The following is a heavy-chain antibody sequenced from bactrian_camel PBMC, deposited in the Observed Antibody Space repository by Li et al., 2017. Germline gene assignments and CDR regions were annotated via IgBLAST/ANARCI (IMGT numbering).Heavy chain of an antibody. V-gene: IGHV3S53*01. CDR2: IHVNGPA. D-gene: IGHD1*01. Sequence: HVQLVESGGGSVQAGGSLRLSCAGSRDGASTSCMAWFRQAPGKEREGVAAIHVNGPATYSDSVQGRFTITKDNPKKTLYLQMRNLKAEDTAMYYCAGRSASTFGRPTLARRLYDYWGQGTQVTVS. CDR1: RDGASTSC. J-gene: IGHJ4*01. CDR3: AGRSASTFGRPTLARRLYDY.